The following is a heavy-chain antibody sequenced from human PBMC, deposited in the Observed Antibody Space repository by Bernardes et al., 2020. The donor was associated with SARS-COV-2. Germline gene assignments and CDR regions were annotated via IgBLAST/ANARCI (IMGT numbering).Heavy chain of an antibody. J-gene: IGHJ6*02. Sequence: GGSLRLSCVASGFTFTDAWMTWVRLVPGKGLEWVGRITSKLNGETTEYSAPVKGRVTISRDDSENTVYLQMNSLNTEDTAVYYCTAGVIAQRWHSKLYFYGLDVWGQGTTVTVS. CDR2: ITSKLNGETT. V-gene: IGHV3-15*05. CDR1: GFTFTDAW. D-gene: IGHD4-4*01. CDR3: TAGVIAQRWHSKLYFYGLDV.